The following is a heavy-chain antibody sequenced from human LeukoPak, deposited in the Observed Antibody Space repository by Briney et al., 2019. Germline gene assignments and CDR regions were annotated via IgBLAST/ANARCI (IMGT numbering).Heavy chain of an antibody. V-gene: IGHV3-74*01. Sequence: GGSLRLSCVASGFSFSSYWMHWVRQAPGKGLVWVSRINSAGSSTTYADSVKGRVTISRDNAKKTLFLQINSLRHEDTAVYYCVRVGRVQGPAYDIWGRGTMVTVSS. CDR1: GFSFSSYW. D-gene: IGHD1-14*01. CDR2: INSAGSST. J-gene: IGHJ3*02. CDR3: VRVGRVQGPAYDI.